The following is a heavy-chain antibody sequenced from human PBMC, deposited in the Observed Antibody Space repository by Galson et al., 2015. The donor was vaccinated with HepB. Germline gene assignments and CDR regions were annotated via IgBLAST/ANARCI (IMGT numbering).Heavy chain of an antibody. D-gene: IGHD2-2*01. J-gene: IGHJ4*02. CDR3: AKDFPPRYCSSTSCSPIGSDY. CDR1: GFTFSSYG. CDR2: IRYDGSNK. V-gene: IGHV3-30*02. Sequence: SLRLSCAASGFTFSSYGMHWVRQAPGKGLEWVAFIRYDGSNKYYADSVKGRFTISRDNSKNTLYLQMNSLRAEDTAVYYCAKDFPPRYCSSTSCSPIGSDYWGQGTLVTVSS.